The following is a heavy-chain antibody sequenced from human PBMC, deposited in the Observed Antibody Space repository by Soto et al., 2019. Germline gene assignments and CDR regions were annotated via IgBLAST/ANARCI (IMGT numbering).Heavy chain of an antibody. V-gene: IGHV3-7*01. Sequence: GGSLRLSCAASGFTFSSYDMIWVRQAPGKGLEWVASIKQDGGDKSDLGNVKGRFTVSRDDAESSLSLHLNSLRAEDTAIYYCARARFRGMDVWGQGTTVTVSS. CDR2: IKQDGGDK. J-gene: IGHJ6*02. CDR1: GFTFSSYD. D-gene: IGHD3-3*01. CDR3: ARARFRGMDV.